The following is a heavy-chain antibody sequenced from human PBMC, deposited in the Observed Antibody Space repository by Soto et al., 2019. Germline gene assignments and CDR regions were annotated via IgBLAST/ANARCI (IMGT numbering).Heavy chain of an antibody. CDR2: ISWDGGST. CDR3: AKDIGIMTTVTTDYYYGMDV. J-gene: IGHJ6*02. Sequence: GGSLRLSCAASGFTFDDYAMHWVRQAPGKGLEWVSLISWDGGSTYYADSVKGRFTISRDNSKNSLYLQMNSLRAEDTALYYCAKDIGIMTTVTTDYYYGMDVWGQGTTVTVSS. CDR1: GFTFDDYA. V-gene: IGHV3-43D*03. D-gene: IGHD4-4*01.